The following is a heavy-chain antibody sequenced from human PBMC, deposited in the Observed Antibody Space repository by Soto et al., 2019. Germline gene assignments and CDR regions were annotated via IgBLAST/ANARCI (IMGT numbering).Heavy chain of an antibody. J-gene: IGHJ4*02. D-gene: IGHD2-21*02. Sequence: ASVKVSCKASGYTFTSYAMNWVRQAPGQGLEWMGWINTNTGNPTYAQGFTGRFVFSLDTSVSTAYLQICSLKAEDTAVYYCAGGSRLTVVTPGYWGQGTLVTVSS. CDR1: GYTFTSYA. V-gene: IGHV7-4-1*01. CDR3: AGGSRLTVVTPGY. CDR2: INTNTGNP.